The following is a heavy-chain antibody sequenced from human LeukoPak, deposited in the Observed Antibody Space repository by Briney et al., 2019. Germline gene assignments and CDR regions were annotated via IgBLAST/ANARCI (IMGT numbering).Heavy chain of an antibody. CDR1: GGSISSGDYY. CDR3: ARQRGFYGSGNYYLNWFDP. D-gene: IGHD3-10*01. J-gene: IGHJ5*02. CDR2: IYYSGST. V-gene: IGHV4-30-4*01. Sequence: SETLSLTCTVSGGSISSGDYYWSWLRLPPGKGLEWFGYIYYSGSTYYNPSLKSRVTISVDTSKNQFSLKLSSVTAADTAVYYCARQRGFYGSGNYYLNWFDPWGQGTLVTVSS.